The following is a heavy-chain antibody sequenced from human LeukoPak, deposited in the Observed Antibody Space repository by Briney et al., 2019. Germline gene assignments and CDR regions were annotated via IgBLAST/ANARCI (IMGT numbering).Heavy chain of an antibody. CDR1: GYTFTGYY. CDR3: ARIPLLRYFESYYYYGMDV. V-gene: IGHV1-2*02. Sequence: ASVKVSCKASGYTFTGYYMHWVRQAPGQGLEWMGWINPNSGGTNYAQKFQGRVTMTRDTSISTAYMELSRLRSEDTAVYYCARIPLLRYFESYYYYGMDVWGQGTTVTVSS. CDR2: INPNSGGT. D-gene: IGHD3-9*01. J-gene: IGHJ6*02.